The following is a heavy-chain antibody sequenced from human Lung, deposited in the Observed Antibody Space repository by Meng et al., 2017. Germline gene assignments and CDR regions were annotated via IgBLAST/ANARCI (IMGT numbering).Heavy chain of an antibody. J-gene: IGHJ2*01. V-gene: IGHV4-34*01. Sequence: QGPLQQGGAGLLKPSAPLALSCGVYGGFFSGYYWGWIRQPPGKGLEWIGEINHSGSTNYNPSLKSRVTISVDTSKNQFSLKLSSVTAADTAVYYCARPKQANWYFDLWGRGTLVTVSS. CDR1: GGFFSGYY. CDR3: ARPKQANWYFDL. CDR2: INHSGST. D-gene: IGHD1/OR15-1a*01.